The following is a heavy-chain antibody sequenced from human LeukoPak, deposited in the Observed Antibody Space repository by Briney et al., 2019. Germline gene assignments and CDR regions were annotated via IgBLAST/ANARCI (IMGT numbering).Heavy chain of an antibody. J-gene: IGHJ4*02. CDR2: ISGGGANI. CDR3: ARKLSPRSFDS. V-gene: IGHV3-23*01. CDR1: GFTFIGYA. Sequence: GGSLRLSCAGSGFTFIGYAMSWVRQAPGRGLEWVSTISGGGANIFYVDSVKGRFTISRVNSKNTLYLQMNSLRAEDTAIYYCARKLSPRSFDSWGQGTLVTVSS. D-gene: IGHD1-14*01.